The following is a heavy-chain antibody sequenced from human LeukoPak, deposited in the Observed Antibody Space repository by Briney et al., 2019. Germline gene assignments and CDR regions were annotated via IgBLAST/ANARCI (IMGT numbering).Heavy chain of an antibody. CDR1: GFTFSSYS. D-gene: IGHD6-13*01. CDR2: ISSISSYI. V-gene: IGHV3-21*01. CDR3: ARDPGIAAADPY. Sequence: GGSLRLSCAASGFTFSSYSMNWVRQAPGKGLEWVSSISSISSYIYYADSVKGRFTISRDNAKNSLYLQMNSLRAEDTAEYYCARDPGIAAADPYWGQGTLVTVSS. J-gene: IGHJ4*02.